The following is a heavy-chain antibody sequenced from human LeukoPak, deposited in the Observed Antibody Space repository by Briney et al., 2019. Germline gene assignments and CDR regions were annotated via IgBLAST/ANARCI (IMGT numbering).Heavy chain of an antibody. CDR2: IYYSGST. D-gene: IGHD1-26*01. CDR3: AGGGYSPAYYYYGMDV. Sequence: SETLSLTYTVSGGSISSSSYYWGWIRQPPGKGLEWIGSIYYSGSTNYKPSLKSRVTISVDTSKNQFSLKLSSVTAADTAVYYCAGGGYSPAYYYYGMDVWGQGTTVTVSS. CDR1: GGSISSSSYY. J-gene: IGHJ6*02. V-gene: IGHV4-39*07.